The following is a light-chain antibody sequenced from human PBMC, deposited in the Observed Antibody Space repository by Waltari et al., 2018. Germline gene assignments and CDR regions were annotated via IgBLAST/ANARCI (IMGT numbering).Light chain of an antibody. Sequence: NCKSSHSVLYNSNNKNYLAWYQQKPGQPPKLLIYWASTRESGVPDRFSGSGSGTDFTLAISSLQAEDVAVYYCQQYFSTPLTFGGGTKVEI. CDR1: HSVLYNSNNKNY. J-gene: IGKJ4*01. CDR2: WAS. V-gene: IGKV4-1*01. CDR3: QQYFSTPLT.